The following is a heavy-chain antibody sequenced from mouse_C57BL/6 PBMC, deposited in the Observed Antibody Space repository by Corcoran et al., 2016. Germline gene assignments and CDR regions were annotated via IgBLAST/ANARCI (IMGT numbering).Heavy chain of an antibody. CDR3: ARWVATLDYVDY. Sequence: EVQLQQSGPELVKPGASVKIPCKASGYTFTDFNMDWVKQSHGKSLEWIGVINPHNGGTIYNQKFKGKDTLTVDKSYSTAYMELRSLTSEDTAVYDGARWVATLDYVDYGGQGTTLTVS. D-gene: IGHD1-1*02. J-gene: IGHJ2*01. V-gene: IGHV1-18*01. CDR2: INPHNGGT. CDR1: GYTFTDFN.